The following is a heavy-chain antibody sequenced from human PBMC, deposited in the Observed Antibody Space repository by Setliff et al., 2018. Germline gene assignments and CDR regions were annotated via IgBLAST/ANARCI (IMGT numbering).Heavy chain of an antibody. D-gene: IGHD2-2*01. CDR3: SRLVRYCTTTSCQRLSGDEY. Sequence: ASVKVSCKASGYTFTDYGITWVRQAPGQGLEWMGWVSAYTGNAYYAHRLQDRVTLTTDKSTGTAYMELRSLRSDDTAVYYCSRLVRYCTTTSCQRLSGDEYWGQGTTVTVSS. CDR2: VSAYTGNA. V-gene: IGHV1-18*01. CDR1: GYTFTDYG. J-gene: IGHJ4*02.